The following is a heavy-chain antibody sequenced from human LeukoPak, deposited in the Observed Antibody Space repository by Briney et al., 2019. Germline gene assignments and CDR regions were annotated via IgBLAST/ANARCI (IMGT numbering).Heavy chain of an antibody. CDR2: ISSSSSTI. CDR1: GFTFSSYS. V-gene: IGHV3-48*04. D-gene: IGHD3-10*01. Sequence: GGSLRLSCAASGFTFSSYSMNWVRQAPGKGLEWVSYISSSSSTIYYADSAKGRFTISRDNAKNSLYLQMNSLRAEDTAVYYCARESYGSGSWSDYWGQGTLVTVSS. J-gene: IGHJ4*02. CDR3: ARESYGSGSWSDY.